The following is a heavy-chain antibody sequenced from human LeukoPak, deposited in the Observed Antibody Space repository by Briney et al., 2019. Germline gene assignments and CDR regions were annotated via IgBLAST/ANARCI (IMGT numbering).Heavy chain of an antibody. Sequence: GGSLTLSCAASGFTVSSNYMSWVRQAPGEGLGWVSVLYSDGSTYYADSVKGRFTISRDNSKSTLYLQMHSLRAEDTAVYYCASGTTMVQGVIFAYWGQGTLVTVSS. CDR3: ASGTTMVQGVIFAY. J-gene: IGHJ4*02. CDR2: LYSDGST. D-gene: IGHD3-10*01. V-gene: IGHV3-53*01. CDR1: GFTVSSNY.